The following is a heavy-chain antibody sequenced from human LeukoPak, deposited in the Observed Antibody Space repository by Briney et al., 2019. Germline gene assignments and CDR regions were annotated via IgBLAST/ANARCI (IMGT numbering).Heavy chain of an antibody. J-gene: IGHJ4*02. CDR1: GFTFSGSA. D-gene: IGHD3-3*01. V-gene: IGHV3-73*01. CDR2: IRSKANSYAT. CDR3: TSNILSGYLNYFDY. Sequence: GGSLRLSCAAPGFTFSGSAMHWVRQASGKGLEWVGRIRSKANSYATAYAASVKGRFTISRDDSKNTAYLQMNSLKTEDTAVYYCTSNILSGYLNYFDYWGQGTLVTVSS.